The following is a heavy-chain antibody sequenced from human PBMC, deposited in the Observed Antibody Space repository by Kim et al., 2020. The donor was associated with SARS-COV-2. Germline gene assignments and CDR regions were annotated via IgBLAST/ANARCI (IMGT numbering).Heavy chain of an antibody. CDR2: IMSSGSLI. CDR1: GFSFGGHS. V-gene: IGHV3-48*04. J-gene: IGHJ5*02. CDR3: ARGLGSYDYKNHRFDP. Sequence: GGSLRLSCAASGFSFGGHSMNWVRQAPGKGLEWIAYIMSSGSLIFYADSVKGRFTISRDNARNSLYLQMSSLRAEDTAVYYCARGLGSYDYKNHRFDPWGPGTPVAVSS. D-gene: IGHD3-16*01.